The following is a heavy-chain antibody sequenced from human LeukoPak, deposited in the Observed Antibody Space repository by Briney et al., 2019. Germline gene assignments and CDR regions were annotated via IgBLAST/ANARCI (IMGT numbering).Heavy chain of an antibody. D-gene: IGHD4-11*01. CDR1: GGSISSSSYY. J-gene: IGHJ4*02. V-gene: IGHV4-39*01. CDR3: ARRGTVTTERFDY. Sequence: SETLSLTCTVSGGSISSSSYYWGWIRQPPGKGLEWIGSIYYSGSTYYNPSLKSRVTISVDTSKNQFSLKLSSVTAADTAVYYCARRGTVTTERFDYWGQGTLVSVSS. CDR2: IYYSGST.